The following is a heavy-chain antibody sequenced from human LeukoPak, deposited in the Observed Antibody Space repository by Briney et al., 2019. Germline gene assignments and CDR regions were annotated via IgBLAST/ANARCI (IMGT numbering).Heavy chain of an antibody. V-gene: IGHV4-30-4*01. Sequence: SETLSLTCTVSGGSISSGDYYWSWIRQPPGKGLEWIGYIYYSGGTYYNPSLKSRVTISVDTSKNQFSLKLSSVTAADTAVYYCATYVVTAIPYYFDYWGQGTLVTVSS. J-gene: IGHJ4*02. D-gene: IGHD2-21*02. CDR1: GGSISSGDYY. CDR3: ATYVVTAIPYYFDY. CDR2: IYYSGGT.